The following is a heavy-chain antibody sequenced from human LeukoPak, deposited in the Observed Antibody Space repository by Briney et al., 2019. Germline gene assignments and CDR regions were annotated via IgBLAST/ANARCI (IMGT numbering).Heavy chain of an antibody. Sequence: SETLSLTCTVSGGSISSYYWSWIRQPPGKGLEWIGYIYYSGSTNYNPSLKSRVTISVDTSKNQFSLKLSSVTAADTAVYYCARLVADSSGYYDQYYYYYYGMDVWGQGTTVTVSS. CDR1: GGSISSYY. CDR2: IYYSGST. CDR3: ARLVADSSGYYDQYYYYYYGMDV. D-gene: IGHD3-22*01. V-gene: IGHV4-59*01. J-gene: IGHJ6*02.